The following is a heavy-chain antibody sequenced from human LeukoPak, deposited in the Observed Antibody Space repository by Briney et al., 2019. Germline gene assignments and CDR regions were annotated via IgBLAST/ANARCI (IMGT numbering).Heavy chain of an antibody. Sequence: GGSLRLSCAASGLTFSSYERNWVRQAPGKGLEWVSYISSSGSTIYYADSVKGRFTISRDNAKNSLYLQMNSLRAEDTAVYYCARAEGIVGQWLVYYFDYWGQGTLVTVSS. D-gene: IGHD6-19*01. CDR2: ISSSGSTI. J-gene: IGHJ4*02. CDR1: GLTFSSYE. CDR3: ARAEGIVGQWLVYYFDY. V-gene: IGHV3-48*03.